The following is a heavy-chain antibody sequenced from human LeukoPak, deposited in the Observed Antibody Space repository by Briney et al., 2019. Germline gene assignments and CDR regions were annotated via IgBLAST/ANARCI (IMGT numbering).Heavy chain of an antibody. CDR2: INPNSGGT. D-gene: IGHD1-26*01. CDR3: ARVAVGAEYFDY. CDR1: GYTFTGYY. V-gene: IGHV1-2*02. Sequence: GASVKVSCKASGYTFTGYYMHWVRQAPGQGLEWMGWINPNSGGTNYAQKFQGRVTTTRDTSIGTAYMELSRLRSDDTAVYYCARVAVGAEYFDYWGQGTLVTVSS. J-gene: IGHJ4*02.